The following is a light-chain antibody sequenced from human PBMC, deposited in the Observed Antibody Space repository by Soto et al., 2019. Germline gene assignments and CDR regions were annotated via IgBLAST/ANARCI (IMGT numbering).Light chain of an antibody. CDR2: GAS. J-gene: IGKJ4*01. CDR1: QSVSSSY. Sequence: EIVLTQSPGTLSLSPGERATLSCRASQSVSSSYLAWYQQKPGQAPRLLIYGASSRATGIPDRFSGSGSGTDFTLTISRLEREDLAVYYCQQYGSSPPLTFGGGTKVEIK. CDR3: QQYGSSPPLT. V-gene: IGKV3-20*01.